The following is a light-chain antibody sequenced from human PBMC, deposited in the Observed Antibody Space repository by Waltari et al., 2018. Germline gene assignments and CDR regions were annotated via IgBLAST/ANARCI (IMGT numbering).Light chain of an antibody. CDR3: KQYNISPLT. CDR2: GAS. J-gene: IGKJ4*01. V-gene: IGKV3-20*01. Sequence: SVLTPSPGPLSCPPGAAATLPCRPSQTVRTTYLAWYQQKPGQAPTRLIYGASSRDTGIPDRFSGSGSGTDFTLTISSLEPEDVAVYYCKQYNISPLTFGGGTKVEIK. CDR1: QTVRTTY.